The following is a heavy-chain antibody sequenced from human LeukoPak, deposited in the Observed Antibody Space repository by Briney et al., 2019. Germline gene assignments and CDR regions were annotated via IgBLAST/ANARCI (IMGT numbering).Heavy chain of an antibody. D-gene: IGHD3-3*01. J-gene: IGHJ6*02. CDR2: INPGSGGT. V-gene: IGHV1-2*02. Sequence: ASVKVSCKASEYTFTGYYLHWVRQAPGQGLEWMGCINPGSGGTNYAQKFQDRVTMTRDMYISTAYMELSSLRYDDTAVYYCARGGFVVAPPLAVWGQGTTDTVSS. CDR1: EYTFTGYY. CDR3: ARGGFVVAPPLAV.